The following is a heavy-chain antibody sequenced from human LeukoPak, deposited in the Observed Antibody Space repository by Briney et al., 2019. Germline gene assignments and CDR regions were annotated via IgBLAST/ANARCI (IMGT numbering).Heavy chain of an antibody. CDR2: IRQDGSEK. CDR1: GLTFTDYW. Sequence: RGSLRLSCAVSGLTFTDYWMNWVRQAPGKGLEWVASIRQDGSEKTYVDSVKGRFTISRDNTKNSLSLQVNSLRVEDTAVYYCARDGTAAGLYFDLWGQGTLVSVSS. J-gene: IGHJ4*01. CDR3: ARDGTAAGLYFDL. V-gene: IGHV3-7*01. D-gene: IGHD6-13*01.